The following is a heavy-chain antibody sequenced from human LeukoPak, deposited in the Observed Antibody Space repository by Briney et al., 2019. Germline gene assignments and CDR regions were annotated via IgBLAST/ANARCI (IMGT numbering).Heavy chain of an antibody. CDR3: ARGGLEPVDY. D-gene: IGHD1-1*01. CDR2: TNADGSST. Sequence: GGSLRLSCAASGFTFSTYWMHWVRQAPGKGLAWVSRTNADGSSTSYADSVKGRFTISRDNAKNTLYLQMNSLRADDTAVYYCARGGLEPVDYWGREPWSPSPQ. V-gene: IGHV3-74*01. CDR1: GFTFSTYW. J-gene: IGHJ4*02.